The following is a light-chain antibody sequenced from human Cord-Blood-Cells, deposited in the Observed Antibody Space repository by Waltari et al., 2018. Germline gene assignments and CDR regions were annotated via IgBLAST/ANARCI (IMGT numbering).Light chain of an antibody. CDR2: DVS. Sequence: QSALTQPASVSGPPGQSITISCTGTSSDVGGYNYVSSYQQHPGKAPKLMIYDVSKRPSGVSSRFSGSKSGNTASLTISGLQAEDEADYYCSSYTSSSTLVFGGGTKLTVL. J-gene: IGLJ3*02. CDR3: SSYTSSSTLV. V-gene: IGLV2-14*01. CDR1: SSDVGGYNY.